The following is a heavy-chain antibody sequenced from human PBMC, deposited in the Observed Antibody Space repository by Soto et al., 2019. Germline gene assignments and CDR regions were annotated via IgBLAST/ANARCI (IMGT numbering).Heavy chain of an antibody. CDR2: IIPIFGTA. J-gene: IGHJ6*04. CDR3: ARENISAAGTWYYYVMYG. V-gene: IGHV1-69*13. Sequence: SVKVSCKASGGTFSSYAISWVRQAPGQGLEWMGGIIPIFGTANYAQKFQGRVTITADESTSTAYMELSSLRSEDTAVYYCARENISAAGTWYYYVMYGCGKGTTVPVSS. D-gene: IGHD6-13*01. CDR1: GGTFSSYA.